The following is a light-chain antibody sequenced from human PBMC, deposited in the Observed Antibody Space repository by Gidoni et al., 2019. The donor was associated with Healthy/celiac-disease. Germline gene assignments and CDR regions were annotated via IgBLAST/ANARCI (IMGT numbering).Light chain of an antibody. Sequence: DIQMTQSPSTLSASVGDRVTITCRASQSISSWLAWYQQKPGKAPKLLIYKASSLESGVPSRFSGSGSGTEFTLTISSLQPDDFANYYCQQYNSFRTFGQXTKVEIK. CDR1: QSISSW. CDR2: KAS. V-gene: IGKV1-5*03. J-gene: IGKJ1*01. CDR3: QQYNSFRT.